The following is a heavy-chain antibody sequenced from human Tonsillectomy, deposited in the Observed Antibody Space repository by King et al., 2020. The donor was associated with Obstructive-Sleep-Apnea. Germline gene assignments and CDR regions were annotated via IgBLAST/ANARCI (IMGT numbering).Heavy chain of an antibody. CDR1: GYSISSGYY. CDR3: ARVVDTAMGDY. D-gene: IGHD5-18*01. Sequence: HVQLQESGPGLVKPSETLSLTCTVSGYSISSGYYWGWIRQPPGKGLEWIGSIYHSGSTYYNPSLKSRVTISVDTSKNQFSLKLSSVTAADTAVYYCARVVDTAMGDYWGQGTLVTVSS. CDR2: IYHSGST. V-gene: IGHV4-38-2*02. J-gene: IGHJ4*02.